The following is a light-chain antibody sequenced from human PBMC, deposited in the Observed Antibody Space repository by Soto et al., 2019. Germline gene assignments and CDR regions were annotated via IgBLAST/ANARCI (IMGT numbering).Light chain of an antibody. CDR3: QQYSRYPLT. Sequence: AIRMTQSPSSLSASTGDSVTITCRASQGISRDLAWFQQKPGKAPKLLIYAASTLQSGVQSRFSGSGSGTDFTLTISYLQSEAFATYYCQQYSRYPLTLGGGTKVEIK. V-gene: IGKV1-8*01. CDR2: AAS. CDR1: QGISRD. J-gene: IGKJ4*01.